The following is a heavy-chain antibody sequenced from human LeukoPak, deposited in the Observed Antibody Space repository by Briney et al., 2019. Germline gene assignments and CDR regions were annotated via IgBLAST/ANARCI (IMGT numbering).Heavy chain of an antibody. CDR1: GFTFSSYA. V-gene: IGHV3-23*01. Sequence: GGSLRLSCAASGFTFSSYAMSWVCEAPGQGLEWVSAISGSGGRTYYADSVKGRFAISRDNSKNTLYLQMNSLRAEDTAVYYCAKRWTQLWLRSPFYFDYWGQGTLVTVSS. J-gene: IGHJ4*02. CDR2: ISGSGGRT. D-gene: IGHD5-18*01. CDR3: AKRWTQLWLRSPFYFDY.